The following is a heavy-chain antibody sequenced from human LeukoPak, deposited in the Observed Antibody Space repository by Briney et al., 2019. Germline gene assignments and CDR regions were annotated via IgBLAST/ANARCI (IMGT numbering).Heavy chain of an antibody. Sequence: ASVKVSCKASGYTFTGYYMHWVRQAPGQGLEWMGIINPNGGSTSYAQKFQGRGTMTRDTSTSTVYMELSSLRSEDTAVYYCARGGGAMGDYWGQGTLVTVSS. D-gene: IGHD3-16*01. J-gene: IGHJ4*02. CDR3: ARGGGAMGDY. V-gene: IGHV1-46*01. CDR1: GYTFTGYY. CDR2: INPNGGST.